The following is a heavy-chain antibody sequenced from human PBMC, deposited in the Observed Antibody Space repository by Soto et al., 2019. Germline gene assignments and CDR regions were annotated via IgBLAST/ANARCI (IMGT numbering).Heavy chain of an antibody. V-gene: IGHV1-18*01. CDR1: GYTFTSYG. D-gene: IGHD3-22*01. CDR2: ISAYNGNT. J-gene: IGHJ5*02. Sequence: ASVKVSCKASGYTFTSYGISWVRQAPGQGLEWMGWISAYNGNTNYAQKLQGRVTMTTDTSTSTAYMELRSLRSDDTAVYCCAREDSSGYPYNWFDPWGQETLVTVSS. CDR3: AREDSSGYPYNWFDP.